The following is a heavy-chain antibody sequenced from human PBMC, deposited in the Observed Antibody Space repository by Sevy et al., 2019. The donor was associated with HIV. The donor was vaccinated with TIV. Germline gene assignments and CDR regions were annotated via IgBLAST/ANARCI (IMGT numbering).Heavy chain of an antibody. J-gene: IGHJ3*02. V-gene: IGHV1-2*02. CDR3: TTSLVDCSRTTCYGIFDI. Sequence: ASVKVSCKASGGTFSSYAISWVRQAPGQGLEWMGGINPDTAVTDYAQNFQGRVTMTRDTSINTAYMELSRLRSDDTAVFYCTTSLVDCSRTTCYGIFDIWGQGTMVTVSS. CDR2: INPDTAVT. CDR1: GGTFSSYA. D-gene: IGHD2-2*01.